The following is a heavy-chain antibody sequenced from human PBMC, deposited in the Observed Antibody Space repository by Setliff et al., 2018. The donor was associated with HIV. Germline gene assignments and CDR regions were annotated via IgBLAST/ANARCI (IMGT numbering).Heavy chain of an antibody. CDR1: GGTFSSYA. Sequence: SVKVSCKASGGTFSSYAISWVRQAPGQGLEWMGGIIPIFGTANYAQKFQGRVTITADESTSTAYMELSGLRFEATAMYYCARVGERWLQFYYFDNWGQGTLVTVSS. CDR2: IIPIFGTA. J-gene: IGHJ4*02. V-gene: IGHV1-69*13. D-gene: IGHD5-12*01. CDR3: ARVGERWLQFYYFDN.